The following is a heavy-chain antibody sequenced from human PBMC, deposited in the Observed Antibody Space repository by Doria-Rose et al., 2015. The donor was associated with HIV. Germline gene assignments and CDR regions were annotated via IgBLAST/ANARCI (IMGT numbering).Heavy chain of an antibody. Sequence: AEVKKPGASVKVSCKASGCTFTGYYMHWVRQAPGQGLEWMGWINPNSGGTNYARNFQGRVTMTRDTSISTAYMDLSRLTSDDTAVYYCATGRIYSSSEYNCFDPWGQGTLVTVSS. CDR3: ATGRIYSSSEYNCFDP. CDR2: INPNSGGT. CDR1: GCTFTGYY. D-gene: IGHD6-13*01. V-gene: IGHV1-2*02. J-gene: IGHJ5*02.